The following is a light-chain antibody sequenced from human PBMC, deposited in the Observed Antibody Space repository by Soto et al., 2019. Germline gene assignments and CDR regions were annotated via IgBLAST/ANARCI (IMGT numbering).Light chain of an antibody. CDR3: QQRSNWLFA. Sequence: EIVLTQSPATLSLFPGERATLSCRASQNVSSYLAWYQRKPGQAPRLLIYDASNRATGIPARFSGSGSGTDFTLTISSLEPEDFAVYYCQQRSNWLFAFGPGTKVDIK. V-gene: IGKV3-11*01. CDR1: QNVSSY. J-gene: IGKJ3*01. CDR2: DAS.